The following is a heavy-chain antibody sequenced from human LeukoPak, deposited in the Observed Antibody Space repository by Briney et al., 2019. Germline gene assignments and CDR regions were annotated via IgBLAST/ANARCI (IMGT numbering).Heavy chain of an antibody. CDR2: IKQDGSEK. J-gene: IGHJ6*04. Sequence: GGSLRLSCAASGFTFSSYWMSWVRQAPGRGLEWVAIIKQDGSEKYYVDSVKGRFTISRDNAKNSLYLQMNSLRAEDTAVYYCAELGITMIGGVWGKGTTVTISS. CDR3: AELGITMIGGV. D-gene: IGHD3-10*02. CDR1: GFTFSSYW. V-gene: IGHV3-7*01.